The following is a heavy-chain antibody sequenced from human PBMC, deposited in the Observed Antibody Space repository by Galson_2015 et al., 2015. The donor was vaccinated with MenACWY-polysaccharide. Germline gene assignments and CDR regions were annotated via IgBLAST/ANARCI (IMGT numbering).Heavy chain of an antibody. CDR3: ARAGYKASDY. V-gene: IGHV1-8*01. CDR1: GYTFTSYA. J-gene: IGHJ4*02. CDR2: MNPNSGNI. Sequence: SVKVSCKASGYTFTSYAIHWVRQAPGQGLEWMGWMNPNSGNIGYAQKFLGKFTMTRDTSIVTAYMELNDLRPEHTAVYYCARAGYKASDYWGQGTLVTVSS. D-gene: IGHD5-18*01.